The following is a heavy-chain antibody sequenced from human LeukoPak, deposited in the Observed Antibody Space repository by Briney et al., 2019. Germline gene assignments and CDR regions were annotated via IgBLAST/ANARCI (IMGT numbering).Heavy chain of an antibody. CDR2: IYYSGST. V-gene: IGHV4-59*01. D-gene: IGHD3-16*01. Sequence: SETLSLTCTVSGGSISSYYWSWIRQPPGKGLEWIGYIYYSGSTNYNPSLKRRVTISADTFKNQFFLKLSSVTAADTAVYYCARGFYDSSPAFDIWGQGTMVTVSS. CDR1: GGSISSYY. J-gene: IGHJ3*02. CDR3: ARGFYDSSPAFDI.